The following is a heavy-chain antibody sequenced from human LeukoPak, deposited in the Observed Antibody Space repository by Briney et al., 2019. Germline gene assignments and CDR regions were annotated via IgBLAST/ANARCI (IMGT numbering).Heavy chain of an antibody. V-gene: IGHV3-11*04. J-gene: IGHJ4*02. CDR3: ARDRHYYDSSGGGVDY. Sequence: GGSLRLSCAASGFIFSDYYMSWIRQAPGKGLEWVSYISSSGSTIYYADSVKGRFTISRDNAKNSLYLQMNSLRAEDTAVYYCARDRHYYDSSGGGVDYWGQGTLVTVSS. CDR2: ISSSGSTI. D-gene: IGHD3-22*01. CDR1: GFIFSDYY.